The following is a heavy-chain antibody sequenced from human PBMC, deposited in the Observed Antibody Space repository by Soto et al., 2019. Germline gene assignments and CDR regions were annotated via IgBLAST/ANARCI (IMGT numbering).Heavy chain of an antibody. CDR3: ARVGGTRGWY. CDR2: IHDSGRS. J-gene: IGHJ4*02. CDR1: SDSITNYY. V-gene: IGHV4-59*01. Sequence: QVQLQESGPGLVKPSETLSLTCTVSSDSITNYYWSWIRQSPGKGLEWIGYIHDSGRSNYNPSLKRRLKISGDTSKKQSSLKLNSLTAADTAVYYCARVGGTRGWYWGQGTLVTVSS. D-gene: IGHD2-15*01.